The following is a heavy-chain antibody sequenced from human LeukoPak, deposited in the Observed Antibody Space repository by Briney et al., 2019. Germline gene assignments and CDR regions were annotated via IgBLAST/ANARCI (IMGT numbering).Heavy chain of an antibody. Sequence: PSETLSLTCTVSGGSISSYYWSWIRQPPGKGLEWIGYIYYSGSTNYTPSLKSRVTISVDTSKNKFSLKLSSVTAADTAVYYCAREAGGSSGYGYFDYWGQGTLVTVSS. CDR3: AREAGGSSGYGYFDY. J-gene: IGHJ4*02. CDR1: GGSISSYY. D-gene: IGHD3-22*01. V-gene: IGHV4-59*01. CDR2: IYYSGST.